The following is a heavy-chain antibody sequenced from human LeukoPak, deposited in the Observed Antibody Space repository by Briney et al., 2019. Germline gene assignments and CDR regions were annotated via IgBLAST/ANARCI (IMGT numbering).Heavy chain of an antibody. CDR1: GGSISSSSYY. D-gene: IGHD3-9*01. J-gene: IGHJ3*02. Sequence: SETLSLTCAVSGGSISSSSYYWGWLRPPPGKGLEWLVSIYYSGSTYYNPSLKRRVTISADTSKNQFSLKLTSVTAADTAVYYCAREGEHYYFLTCYRTGPNAFDIWGQGTMVTVSS. V-gene: IGHV4-39*02. CDR3: AREGEHYYFLTCYRTGPNAFDI. CDR2: IYYSGST.